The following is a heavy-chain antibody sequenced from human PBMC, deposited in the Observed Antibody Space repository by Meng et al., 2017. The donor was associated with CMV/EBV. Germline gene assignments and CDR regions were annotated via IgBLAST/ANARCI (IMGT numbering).Heavy chain of an antibody. V-gene: IGHV3-43*01. J-gene: IGHJ4*02. D-gene: IGHD5-12*01. Sequence: GESLKISCAASGFTFDDYTMHWVRQAPGKGLEWVSLISWDGGSTYYADSVKCRFTISRDNSKNSLYLQMNSLRTEDTALYYCAKDQDIVATGGAFDYWGQGTLVTSPQ. CDR1: GFTFDDYT. CDR2: ISWDGGST. CDR3: AKDQDIVATGGAFDY.